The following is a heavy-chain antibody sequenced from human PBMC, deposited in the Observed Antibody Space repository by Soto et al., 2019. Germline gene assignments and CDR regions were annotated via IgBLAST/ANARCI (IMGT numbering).Heavy chain of an antibody. CDR3: ATFPLWFGELDY. V-gene: IGHV4-30-2*01. Sequence: QLQLQESGSGLVRPSQTLSLTCTVSGASIGSGSYSWNWIRQPPGKGLEWIGDLHHSGDNYFNPSLRRRVSISVDRSNNQVSLKLISVTAADTAVYSCATFPLWFGELDYWGQGALVTVSS. CDR1: GASIGSGSYS. D-gene: IGHD3-10*01. CDR2: LHHSGDN. J-gene: IGHJ4*02.